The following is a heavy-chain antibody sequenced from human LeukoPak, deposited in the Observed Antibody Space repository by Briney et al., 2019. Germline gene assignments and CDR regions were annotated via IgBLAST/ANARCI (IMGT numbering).Heavy chain of an antibody. Sequence: PGGSLRLSCAASGFTFSTYAMSWVRQAPGKGLEWVSTISGGFDNTYYADSVKGRFTISRDNSKNTLYLQMNSLRAEDTAVYYCAKGKGGIVVVPARMDVWGKGTTVTVSS. CDR3: AKGKGGIVVVPARMDV. V-gene: IGHV3-23*01. CDR2: ISGGFDNT. J-gene: IGHJ6*04. CDR1: GFTFSTYA. D-gene: IGHD2-2*01.